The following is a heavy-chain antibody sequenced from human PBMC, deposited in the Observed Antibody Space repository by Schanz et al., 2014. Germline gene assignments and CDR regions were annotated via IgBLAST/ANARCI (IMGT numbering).Heavy chain of an antibody. Sequence: QVQLVESGGGVVQPGRSLRLSCATSGLNFDYYGMTWIRQAPGKGLEWVSDISDSGDSTHYADSVKGRFTISRDNAKNSLYLQMNSLTAEDTAVYYCARGVRIDYWGQGTLVTVSS. CDR1: GLNFDYYG. CDR3: ARGVRIDY. J-gene: IGHJ4*02. V-gene: IGHV3-11*06. D-gene: IGHD3-3*01. CDR2: ISDSGDST.